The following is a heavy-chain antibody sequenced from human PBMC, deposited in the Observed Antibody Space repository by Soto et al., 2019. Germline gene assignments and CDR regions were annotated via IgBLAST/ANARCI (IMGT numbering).Heavy chain of an antibody. CDR2: ISANGGST. Sequence: EVQLVESGGDLVQPGGSLRLPCSASGFTFNDNPMYWVRQPPGKGLEYVSLISANGGSTHYADSVKGRFSISRDNSENTLYLQMSSLRDEDTAVYYCVKGAGWLQDVDYWGQGTLVTVSS. CDR3: VKGAGWLQDVDY. D-gene: IGHD5-12*01. V-gene: IGHV3-64D*08. J-gene: IGHJ4*02. CDR1: GFTFNDNP.